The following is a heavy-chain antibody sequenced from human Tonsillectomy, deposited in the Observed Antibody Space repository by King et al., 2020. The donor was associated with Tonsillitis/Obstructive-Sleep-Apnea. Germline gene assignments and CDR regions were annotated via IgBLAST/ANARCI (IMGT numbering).Heavy chain of an antibody. CDR2: ISSSGSTI. V-gene: IGHV3-48*03. J-gene: IGHJ6*02. CDR3: ARDGYYGMDV. CDR1: GFTFNSYE. Sequence: VQLVESGGGLVQPGGSLRLSCAASGFTFNSYEMNWVRQAPGKGLEWVSYISSSGSTIYYADSVKGRFTISRDNAKNSLYLQMNSLRAEDTGVYYCARDGYYGMDVWGLGTTGTVSS.